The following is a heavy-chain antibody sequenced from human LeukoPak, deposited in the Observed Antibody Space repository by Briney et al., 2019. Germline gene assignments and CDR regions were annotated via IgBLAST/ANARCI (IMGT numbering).Heavy chain of an antibody. CDR3: ARAMDSSGFYPFWY. V-gene: IGHV1-8*01. J-gene: IGHJ4*02. Sequence: ASVKVSCKTSGYTFTSYDINWVRQATGQGLEWMGWMNPNSGNTGYAQKFQGRVTMTRNTSLSTAYIELSSLRSDDTAMYYCARAMDSSGFYPFWYWGQGTQVTVSS. D-gene: IGHD3-22*01. CDR1: GYTFTSYD. CDR2: MNPNSGNT.